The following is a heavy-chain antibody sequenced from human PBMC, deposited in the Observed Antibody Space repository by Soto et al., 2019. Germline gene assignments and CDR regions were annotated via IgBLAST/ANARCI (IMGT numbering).Heavy chain of an antibody. J-gene: IGHJ4*02. V-gene: IGHV5-51*01. CDR1: GYNFTNYW. D-gene: IGHD6-25*01. CDR3: ARLPGGGQRENFDY. Sequence: PGESLKISCQAFGYNFTNYWIGWVRQMPGKGLEWMGMIDPGDSDTNYSPSFQGQVTISADKSISTAYLQWSSLKASDTAMYYCARLPGGGQRENFDYWGQGTLVTVSS. CDR2: IDPGDSDT.